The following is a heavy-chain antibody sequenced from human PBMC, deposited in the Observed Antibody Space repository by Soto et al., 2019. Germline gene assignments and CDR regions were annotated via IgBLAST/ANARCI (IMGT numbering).Heavy chain of an antibody. V-gene: IGHV1-18*01. J-gene: IGHJ6*02. D-gene: IGHD2-2*01. CDR3: ARDSTMPKPYYYGTDV. Sequence: ASVKVSCKASGYTFSRYCIRWGRQGPGQGLEWMGWISAYNGKTNYAQNLQGRVTMTTDTSTSTAYMELRSLRSDDTAVYYCARDSTMPKPYYYGTDVWGQGTTVTSP. CDR2: ISAYNGKT. CDR1: GYTFSRYC.